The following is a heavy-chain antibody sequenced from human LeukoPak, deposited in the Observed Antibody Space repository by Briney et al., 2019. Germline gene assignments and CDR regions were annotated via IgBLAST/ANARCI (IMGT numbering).Heavy chain of an antibody. CDR1: GFTSSSYS. D-gene: IGHD2-2*01. CDR3: ASLVVVPAAINYYYYGMDV. V-gene: IGHV3-21*01. Sequence: GGSLRLSCAASGFTSSSYSMNWVRQAPGKGLEWVSSISSSSRYIYYADSVKGRFTISRDNAKNSLYLQMNSLRAEDTAVYYCASLVVVPAAINYYYYGMDVWGQGTTVTVS. CDR2: ISSSSRYI. J-gene: IGHJ6*02.